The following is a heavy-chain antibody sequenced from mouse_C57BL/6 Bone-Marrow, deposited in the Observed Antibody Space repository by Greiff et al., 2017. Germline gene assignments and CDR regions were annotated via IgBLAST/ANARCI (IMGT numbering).Heavy chain of an antibody. V-gene: IGHV1-52*01. D-gene: IGHD1-1*01. J-gene: IGHJ2*01. CDR2: IDPSDSET. CDR1: GYTFTSYW. Sequence: QVQLQQSGAELVRPGSSVKLSCKASGYTFTSYWMHWVKQRPIQGLEWIGNIDPSDSETHYNQKFKDKATLTVDKSSSTAYMQRSSLTSEDSAVYYCARTSITTVVDYWGQGTTLTVSS. CDR3: ARTSITTVVDY.